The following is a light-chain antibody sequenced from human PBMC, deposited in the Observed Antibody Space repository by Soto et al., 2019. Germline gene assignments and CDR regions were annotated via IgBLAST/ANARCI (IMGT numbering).Light chain of an antibody. V-gene: IGKV3-15*01. CDR1: QSVSSK. CDR3: QQYNDWPPA. CDR2: GAS. J-gene: IGKJ4*01. Sequence: ETVMTQSPATLSLSPGERATLSCRASQSVSSKLVWYQQKPGQAPRFLIYGASTSATGIPARFRGSGSGTEFTLTNDSLQSEDFAVYYCQQYNDWPPAFGGGTKVEI.